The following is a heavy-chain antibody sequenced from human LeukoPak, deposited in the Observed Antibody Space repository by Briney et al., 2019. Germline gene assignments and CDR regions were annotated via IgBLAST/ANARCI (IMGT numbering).Heavy chain of an antibody. V-gene: IGHV4-59*12. J-gene: IGHJ6*03. D-gene: IGHD6-13*01. CDR2: IYYSGST. CDR3: ARDSSIHCYYYMDV. Sequence: SETLSLTCTVSGGSISSYYWSWIRQPPGKGLEWIGYIYYSGSTNYNPSLKSRVTISVDTSKNQFSLKLSSVTAADTAVYYCARDSSIHCYYYMDVWGKGTTVTVSS. CDR1: GGSISSYY.